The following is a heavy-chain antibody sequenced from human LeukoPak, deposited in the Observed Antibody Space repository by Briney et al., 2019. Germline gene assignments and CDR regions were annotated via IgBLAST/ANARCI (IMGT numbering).Heavy chain of an antibody. CDR1: GGSISSYY. CDR2: IYYSGST. Sequence: SETLSLTCTVSGGSISSYYWSWIRQPPGKGLEWIGYIYYSGSTNYNPSLKSRVTISVDTSKNQFSPKLSSVTAADTAVYYCARHPTEYYFDYWGQGTLVTVSS. J-gene: IGHJ4*02. D-gene: IGHD2/OR15-2a*01. V-gene: IGHV4-59*08. CDR3: ARHPTEYYFDY.